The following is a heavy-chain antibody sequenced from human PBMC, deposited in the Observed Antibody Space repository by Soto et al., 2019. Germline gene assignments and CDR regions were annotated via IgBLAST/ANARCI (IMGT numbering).Heavy chain of an antibody. CDR3: ARLMYSSGWYYFDY. J-gene: IGHJ4*02. D-gene: IGHD6-19*01. Sequence: SETLSLTCAVSSGSISSSNWWSWVRQPPGKGLEWIGEIYHSGSTNYNPSLKSRVTISVDKSKNQFSLKLSSVTAADTAVYYCARLMYSSGWYYFDYWGQRTLVTVSS. V-gene: IGHV4-4*02. CDR1: SGSISSSNW. CDR2: IYHSGST.